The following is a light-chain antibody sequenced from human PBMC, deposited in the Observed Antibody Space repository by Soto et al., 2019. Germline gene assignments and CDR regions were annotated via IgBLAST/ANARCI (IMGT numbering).Light chain of an antibody. J-gene: IGKJ1*01. V-gene: IGKV1-12*01. CDR1: RDISNS. Sequence: DIQMTQSPSSVSASVGDRLTITFRSSRDISNSLAWYQQKPGKAPKLLIYAASTLQSGVPSRFSGSGSGTDFTLTISRLEPEDFAVYYCQEFGSAPEGTFGQGTKVDIK. CDR2: AAS. CDR3: QEFGSAPEGT.